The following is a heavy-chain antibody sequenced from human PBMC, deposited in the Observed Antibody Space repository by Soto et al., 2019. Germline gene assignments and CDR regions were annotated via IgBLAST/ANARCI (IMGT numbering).Heavy chain of an antibody. D-gene: IGHD1-1*01. Sequence: GGSLRLSCAASGFTFSSYAMSWVRQAPGKGLEWVSAISGSGGSTYYADSVKGRFTISRDNSKNTLYLQMNSLRAEDTAVYYCAKRVANWNDVRGGFDPWGQGTLVTVSS. CDR1: GFTFSSYA. V-gene: IGHV3-23*01. J-gene: IGHJ5*02. CDR3: AKRVANWNDVRGGFDP. CDR2: ISGSGGST.